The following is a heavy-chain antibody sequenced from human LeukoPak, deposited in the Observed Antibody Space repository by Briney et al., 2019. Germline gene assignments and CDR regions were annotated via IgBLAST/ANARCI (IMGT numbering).Heavy chain of an antibody. V-gene: IGHV3-20*01. D-gene: IGHD4-17*01. CDR1: GFNFLDHP. Sequence: PGGSLRLSCSASGFNFLDHPMHWVRQAPGKGLEWVSGINWNGGSTGYADSVKGRFTISRDNAKNSLYLQMNSLRAEDTALYHCARELIADYGDYVGGVWFDPWGQGTLVTVSS. CDR3: ARELIADYGDYVGGVWFDP. CDR2: INWNGGST. J-gene: IGHJ5*02.